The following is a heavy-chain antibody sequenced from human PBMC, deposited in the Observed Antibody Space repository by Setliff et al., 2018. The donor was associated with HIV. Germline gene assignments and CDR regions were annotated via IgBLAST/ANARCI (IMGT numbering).Heavy chain of an antibody. V-gene: IGHV4-38-2*01. CDR2: IYHSGST. CDR1: GYSISNGYY. J-gene: IGHJ5*02. Sequence: SETLSLTCALSGYSISNGYYWGWIRQPSGKGLEWIGSIYHSGSTFYNPSLRSRVTISVDTSQDQLSLSLTSVTAADTAVYYCARRGRTGNSYVLSWFDPWGQGTLVTVSS. D-gene: IGHD3-10*02. CDR3: ARRGRTGNSYVLSWFDP.